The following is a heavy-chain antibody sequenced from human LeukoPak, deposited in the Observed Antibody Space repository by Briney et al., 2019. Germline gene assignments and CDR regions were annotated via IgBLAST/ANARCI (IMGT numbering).Heavy chain of an antibody. V-gene: IGHV3-43*02. D-gene: IGHD3-10*01. CDR3: AKTGTFGSGSQNDY. CDR1: GFTIGPYA. CDR2: IKADGSGT. J-gene: IGHJ4*02. Sequence: GGSLRLSCAASGFTIGPYAMYWVRQGPGRGLEWVSVIKADGSGTFYADSVRGRFTTSRDNSKNSLYLQMNSLTSEDTALYYCAKTGTFGSGSQNDYWGQGTLVTVSS.